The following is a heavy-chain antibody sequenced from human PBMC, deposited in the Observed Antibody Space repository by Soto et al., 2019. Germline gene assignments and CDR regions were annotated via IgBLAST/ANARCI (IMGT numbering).Heavy chain of an antibody. CDR2: IYYSGST. CDR3: GGGGGGDYDFWSGTYYFDY. V-gene: IGHV4-30-4*01. CDR1: GGSISSGDYY. D-gene: IGHD3-3*01. Sequence: QVQLQESGPGLVKPSQTLSLTCTVSGGSISSGDYYWSWIRQPPGKGLEWIGYIYYSGSTYYNPSLKRLGNTTVDASKAQFPQKVSSGAAAAAAVYYGGGGGGGDYDFWSGTYYFDYWGQGTLVTVSS. J-gene: IGHJ4*02.